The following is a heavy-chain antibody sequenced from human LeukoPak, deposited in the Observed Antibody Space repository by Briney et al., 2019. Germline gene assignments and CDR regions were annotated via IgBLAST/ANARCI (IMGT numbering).Heavy chain of an antibody. D-gene: IGHD3-10*01. V-gene: IGHV1-2*02. CDR1: GYTFTGYF. CDR2: INPNSGGT. Sequence: ASVKVSCKASGYTFTGYFIHWVRQAPGQGREWMGWINPNSGGTNYAQKFQGRFTMTRDTSINTAYMELSRLRSDDTAVYYCARDTLWNYYGSGSYSYFDYWGQGTLVTVSS. CDR3: ARDTLWNYYGSGSYSYFDY. J-gene: IGHJ4*02.